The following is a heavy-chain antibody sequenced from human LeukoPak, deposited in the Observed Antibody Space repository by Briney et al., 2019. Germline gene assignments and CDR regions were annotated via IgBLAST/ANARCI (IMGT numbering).Heavy chain of an antibody. D-gene: IGHD5-24*01. CDR2: IYYSGST. V-gene: IGHV4-31*03. CDR1: GGSISSGGYY. J-gene: IGHJ6*02. CDR3: ARVGEATAAYGLDV. Sequence: SETLSLTCTVSGGSISSGGYYWSWIRQHPGKGLEWIGYIYYSGSTYYNPSLKSRVTISVDTSKKQLSLNLSSVTAADTAVYYCARVGEATAAYGLDVWGQGTTVTVSS.